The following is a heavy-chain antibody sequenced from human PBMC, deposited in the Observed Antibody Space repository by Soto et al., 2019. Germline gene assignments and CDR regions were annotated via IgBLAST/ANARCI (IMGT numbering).Heavy chain of an antibody. J-gene: IGHJ4*02. V-gene: IGHV4-59*01. Sequence: SETLSLTCTVSGGSISSYYWSWIRQPPGKGLEWIGYIYYSGSTNYNPSLKSRVTISVDTSKNQFSLKLSSVTAADTAVYYCARVSYDILTGYYLYIDYWGQGTLVTVSS. CDR2: IYYSGST. CDR3: ARVSYDILTGYYLYIDY. D-gene: IGHD3-9*01. CDR1: GGSISSYY.